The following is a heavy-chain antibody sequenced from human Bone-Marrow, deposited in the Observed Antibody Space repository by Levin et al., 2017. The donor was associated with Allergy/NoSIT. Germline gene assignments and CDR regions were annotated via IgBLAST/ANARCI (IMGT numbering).Heavy chain of an antibody. V-gene: IGHV4-59*01. J-gene: IGHJ4*02. D-gene: IGHD5-12*01. CDR1: GGSISSYY. CDR3: ARGGSYSGDDKPDY. CDR2: IYYSGST. Sequence: SQTLSLTCTVSGGSISSYYWSWIRPPPGKGLEWIGYIYYSGSTNYNPSLKSRVTISVDTSKNQFSLKLSSVTAADTAVYYCARGGSYSGDDKPDYWGQGTLVTVSS.